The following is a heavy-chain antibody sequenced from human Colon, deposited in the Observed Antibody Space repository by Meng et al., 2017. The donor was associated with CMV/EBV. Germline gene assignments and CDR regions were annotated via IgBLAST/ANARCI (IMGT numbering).Heavy chain of an antibody. CDR1: YG. J-gene: IGHJ1*01. D-gene: IGHD2-2*01. V-gene: IGHV1-69*05. CDR3: ASVERGYCSSNSCYNRYLHH. CDR2: IVPSFAIL. Sequence: YGVNWVVKYPGRGLGWQGGIVPSFAILRYAQRFQGRVWITTDESASNMDLELSSLRSDDTAVYYCASVERGYCSSNSCYNRYLHHWGQGTLVTVSS.